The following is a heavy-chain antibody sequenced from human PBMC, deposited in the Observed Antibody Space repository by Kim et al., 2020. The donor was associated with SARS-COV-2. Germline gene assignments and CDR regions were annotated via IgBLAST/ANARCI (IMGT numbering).Heavy chain of an antibody. J-gene: IGHJ4*02. CDR1: GYTFTSYY. V-gene: IGHV1-46*01. Sequence: ASVKVSCKASGYTFTSYYMHWVRQAPGQGLEWMGIINPSGGSTSYAQKFQGRVTMTRDTSTSTVYMELSSLRSEDTAVYYCARGWGGRYSGRHNDYWGQGTLVTVSS. CDR2: INPSGGST. CDR3: ARGWGGRYSGRHNDY. D-gene: IGHD5-12*01.